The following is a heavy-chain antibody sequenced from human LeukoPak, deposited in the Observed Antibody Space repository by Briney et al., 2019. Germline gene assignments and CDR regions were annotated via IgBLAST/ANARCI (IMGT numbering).Heavy chain of an antibody. CDR2: IYYSGST. V-gene: IGHV4-30-4*01. Sequence: TASETLSLTCTVSGGSISSGDYYWSWIRQPPGKGLEWIGYIYYSGSTYYNPSLKSRVTISVDTSKNQFSLKLSSVTAADTAVYYCARAEGDSSGYYPFDYWGQGTLVTVSS. D-gene: IGHD3-22*01. CDR1: GGSISSGDYY. J-gene: IGHJ4*02. CDR3: ARAEGDSSGYYPFDY.